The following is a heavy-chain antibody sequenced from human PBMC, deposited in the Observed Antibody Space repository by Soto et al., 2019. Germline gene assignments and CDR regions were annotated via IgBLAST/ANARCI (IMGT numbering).Heavy chain of an antibody. CDR3: ARVGPIWGDDYIWGSYRYTPTYYYYYMDV. CDR2: MNPNSGNT. CDR1: GYTFTSYD. Sequence: ASVKVSCKASGYTFTSYDINWVRQATGQGLEWMGWMNPNSGNTGYAQKFQGRVTMTRNTSISTAYMELSSLRSEDTAVYYCARVGPIWGDDYIWGSYRYTPTYYYYYMDVWGKGTTVTVSS. V-gene: IGHV1-8*01. J-gene: IGHJ6*03. D-gene: IGHD3-16*02.